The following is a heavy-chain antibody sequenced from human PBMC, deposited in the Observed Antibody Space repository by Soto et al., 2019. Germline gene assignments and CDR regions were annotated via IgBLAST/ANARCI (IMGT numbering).Heavy chain of an antibody. D-gene: IGHD3-3*01. CDR3: ARGVHERVYYYGMDV. CDR2: INPNSGGT. Sequence: GASVKVSCKASGYTFTGYYMHWVRQAPGQGLEWMGWINPNSGGTNYAQKFQDRVTMTRDTSISTAYMELSRLRSDDTAVYYCARGVHERVYYYGMDVWGQGTTVTVSS. CDR1: GYTFTGYY. J-gene: IGHJ6*02. V-gene: IGHV1-2*02.